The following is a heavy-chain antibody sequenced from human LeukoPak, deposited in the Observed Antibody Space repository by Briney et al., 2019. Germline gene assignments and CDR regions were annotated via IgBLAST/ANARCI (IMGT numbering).Heavy chain of an antibody. CDR2: IYHSGST. V-gene: IGHV4-4*02. D-gene: IGHD1-26*01. J-gene: IGHJ4*02. CDR1: GGSISSSNC. Sequence: SRTLSLTRPLSGGSISSSNCWGWVLQPPGKGLEWIWEIYHSGSTNYNPSLNIRVTISVNKSKNQFSLQMTSVTAAHTAVYYCARWIVGGTTSFDCWGQGTLVTVSS. CDR3: ARWIVGGTTSFDC.